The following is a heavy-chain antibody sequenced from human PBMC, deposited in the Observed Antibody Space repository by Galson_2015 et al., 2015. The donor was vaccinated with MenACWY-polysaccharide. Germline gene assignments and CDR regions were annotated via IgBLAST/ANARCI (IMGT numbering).Heavy chain of an antibody. CDR2: IKQDGSEK. J-gene: IGHJ4*02. V-gene: IGHV3-7*01. CDR1: GFTFSSYW. CDR3: AIPEGLVRE. Sequence: SLRLSCAASGFTFSSYWMSWVRQAPGKGLEWVANIKQDGSEKHYVDSVRGRFTISRDNAKNSLYLHMNSLRAEDTALYYCAIPEGLVREWGQGSLVTVSS. D-gene: IGHD6-19*01.